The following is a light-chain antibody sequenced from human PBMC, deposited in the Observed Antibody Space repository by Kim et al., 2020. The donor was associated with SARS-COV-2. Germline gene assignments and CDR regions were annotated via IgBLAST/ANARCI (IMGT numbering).Light chain of an antibody. Sequence: QSALTQPPSASGSPGQSVTISCTGTSSDVGGYNYVSWYQQYPGKAPKLMIYEVSKRPSGVPDRFSASKSGTTASLTVSGLQAEDEADYHCASYAGSRNWVFGGGTQLTVL. CDR1: SSDVGGYNY. CDR3: ASYAGSRNWV. CDR2: EVS. V-gene: IGLV2-8*01. J-gene: IGLJ3*02.